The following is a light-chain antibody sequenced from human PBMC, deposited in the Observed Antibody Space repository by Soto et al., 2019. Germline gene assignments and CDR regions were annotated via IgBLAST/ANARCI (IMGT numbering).Light chain of an antibody. CDR1: SANIGSNA. Sequence: QSVVTQPPSASGTPGQRVAICGSGTSANIGSNALNWYQQPPGTAPKLFIYSYNHPPSGVPGPFSGSEAVTSASPAISGLQSEDEADYYCAAWDDSLNGYYVFGSGTKVTVL. CDR2: SYN. J-gene: IGLJ1*01. CDR3: AAWDDSLNGYYV. V-gene: IGLV1-44*01.